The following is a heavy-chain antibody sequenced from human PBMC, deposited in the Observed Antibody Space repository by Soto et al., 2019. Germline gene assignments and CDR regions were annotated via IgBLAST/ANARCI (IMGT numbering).Heavy chain of an antibody. CDR1: GYTFTSYG. Sequence: ASVKVSCKASGYTFTSYGISWVRQATGQGLEWMGWMNPNSGNTGYAQKFQGRVTMTRNTSISTAYMELSSLRSEDTAVYYCAFNDYGDYGYGMDVWGQGATVTVSS. J-gene: IGHJ6*02. D-gene: IGHD4-17*01. CDR3: AFNDYGDYGYGMDV. V-gene: IGHV1-8*02. CDR2: MNPNSGNT.